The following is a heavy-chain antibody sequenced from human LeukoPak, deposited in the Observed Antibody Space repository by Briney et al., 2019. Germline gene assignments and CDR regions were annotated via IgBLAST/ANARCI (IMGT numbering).Heavy chain of an antibody. V-gene: IGHV4-59*02. CDR3: ATSQCGSDCYLAGDY. J-gene: IGHJ4*02. D-gene: IGHD2-21*02. CDR2: IYYTGIT. Sequence: PSETLSLTCTVSGDSVSSYYWSWIRQHPGKGLEWIGYIYYTGITNYNPSLKSRVTISVDTSKNQFSLNLNSVTAADTAVYYCATSQCGSDCYLAGDYWGQGTLVTVSS. CDR1: GDSVSSYY.